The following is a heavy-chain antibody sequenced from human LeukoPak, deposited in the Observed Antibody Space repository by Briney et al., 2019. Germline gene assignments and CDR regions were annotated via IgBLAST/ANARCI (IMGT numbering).Heavy chain of an antibody. CDR3: ARHPNYYDSSGYVDY. CDR1: GFTFSDYA. Sequence: GGSLRLPCAASGFTFSDYAMHWVRQAPGKGLEWVAFISYDGSNKYYADSLKGRFTISRDNSKNTLYLQMNSLRADDTAVYYCARHPNYYDSSGYVDYWGQGTLVTVSS. D-gene: IGHD3-22*01. J-gene: IGHJ4*02. V-gene: IGHV3-30-3*01. CDR2: ISYDGSNK.